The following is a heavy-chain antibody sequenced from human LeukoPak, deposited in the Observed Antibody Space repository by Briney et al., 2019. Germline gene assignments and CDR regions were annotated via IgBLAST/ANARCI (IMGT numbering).Heavy chain of an antibody. D-gene: IGHD3-9*01. CDR3: ARGGILTGSPLDY. J-gene: IGHJ4*02. CDR2: IYHSGST. V-gene: IGHV4-59*12. CDR1: GGSISSDY. Sequence: SETLSLTCTVSGGSISSDYWSWIRQPPGKGLEWIGYIYHSGSTYYNPSLKSRVTISVDRSKNQFSLKLSSVTAADTAVYYCARGGILTGSPLDYWGQGTLVTVSS.